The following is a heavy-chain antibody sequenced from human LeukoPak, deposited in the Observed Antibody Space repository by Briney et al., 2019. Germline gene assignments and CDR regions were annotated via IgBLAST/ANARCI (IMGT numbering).Heavy chain of an antibody. D-gene: IGHD2-15*01. CDR1: GYRSSDFW. CDR3: ARRMGRSWNSNLWSFDY. Sequence: GESLKISCKGSGYRSSDFWVAWARQLPGKGLEWMGIIQTDDSETTYSPSFQGRVIISADKSLNTAHLQWSSLTTSDTAIYYCARRMGRSWNSNLWSFDYWGQGTLVSVSS. J-gene: IGHJ4*02. V-gene: IGHV5-51*01. CDR2: IQTDDSET.